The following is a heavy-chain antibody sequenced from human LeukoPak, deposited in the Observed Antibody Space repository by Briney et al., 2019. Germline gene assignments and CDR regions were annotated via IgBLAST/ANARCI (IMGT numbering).Heavy chain of an antibody. J-gene: IGHJ6*02. V-gene: IGHV3-48*01. D-gene: IGHD1-14*01. CDR3: ARDNPETGTTMDV. CDR1: GFTFSSYS. CDR2: ISSSSSTI. Sequence: PGGSLRLSCETSGFTFSSYSMNWVRQAPGKGLEWVSYISSSSSTIYYADSVKGRFTISRDNAKNSLYLQMNSLRAEDTAVYYCARDNPETGTTMDVWGQGTTVTVSS.